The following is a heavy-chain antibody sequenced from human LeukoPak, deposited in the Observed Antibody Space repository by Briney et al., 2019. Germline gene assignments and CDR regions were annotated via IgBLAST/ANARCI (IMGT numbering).Heavy chain of an antibody. Sequence: PGGSLRLSCAASGFTSSSYWMHWVRQVPGKGLVWVSRISGDGTARNYADSVEGRFTISRDNSKNTLYLQMDSLRAEDTAVYYCARDRAWNYFDYWGQGTLVTVSS. CDR2: ISGDGTAR. CDR3: ARDRAWNYFDY. D-gene: IGHD3-3*01. V-gene: IGHV3-74*01. J-gene: IGHJ4*02. CDR1: GFTSSSYW.